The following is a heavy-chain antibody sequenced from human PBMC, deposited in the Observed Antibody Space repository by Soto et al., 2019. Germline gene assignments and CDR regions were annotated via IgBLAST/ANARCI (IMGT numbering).Heavy chain of an antibody. J-gene: IGHJ6*02. CDR3: ARVPHWNLDYGMDV. CDR1: GGTFSSYA. CDR2: IIPSGGST. D-gene: IGHD1-7*01. Sequence: ASVKVSCKASGGTFSSYAISWVRQAPGQGLEWMGGIIPSGGSTSYAQKFQGRVTMTRDTSTSTVYMELSSLRSEDTAVYYCARVPHWNLDYGMDVWGQGTTVTVSS. V-gene: IGHV1-46*01.